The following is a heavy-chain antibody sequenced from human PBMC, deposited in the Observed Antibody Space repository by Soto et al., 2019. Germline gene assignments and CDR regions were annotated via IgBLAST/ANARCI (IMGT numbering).Heavy chain of an antibody. CDR3: ARDKGYCSGGSCPPLLLLYYYGMDV. J-gene: IGHJ6*02. Sequence: LRLSCAASGFTFSSYWMSWVRQAPGKGLEWVANIKQDGGEKYYVDSVKGRFTISRDNAKNSLYLQMNSLRAEDTAVYYCARDKGYCSGGSCPPLLLLYYYGMDVWGQGTTVTVSS. CDR2: IKQDGGEK. CDR1: GFTFSSYW. D-gene: IGHD2-15*01. V-gene: IGHV3-7*01.